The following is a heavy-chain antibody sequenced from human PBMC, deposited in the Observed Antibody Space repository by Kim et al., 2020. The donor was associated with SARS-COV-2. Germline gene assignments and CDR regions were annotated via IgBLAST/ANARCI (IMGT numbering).Heavy chain of an antibody. D-gene: IGHD2-2*01. CDR1: GFTFNNYW. CDR2: IKQDASEI. CDR3: TKEATSLPYFFDS. J-gene: IGHJ4*02. Sequence: WGSLRLSCAVSGFTFNNYWMSWVRQAPGKGLEWVANIKQDASEIHYVDSVKGRFTISRDNAKNSVSLQMNSLRDDDTGVYYCTKEATSLPYFFDSWGQGTLVTVSS. V-gene: IGHV3-7*03.